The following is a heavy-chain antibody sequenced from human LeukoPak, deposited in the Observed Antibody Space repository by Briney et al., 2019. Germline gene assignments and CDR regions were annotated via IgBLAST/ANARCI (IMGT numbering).Heavy chain of an antibody. CDR2: INHSGNT. D-gene: IGHD3-16*02. CDR3: ARGLRFIQGPGYYYMDV. V-gene: IGHV4-34*01. CDR1: GGSFNAYY. J-gene: IGHJ6*03. Sequence: SETLSLTCAVYGGSFNAYYWTWIRQTPGKGLEWIGEINHSGNTNYNPSLESRVTISADTSKNQFSLNLGSVTAPDTAIYYCARGLRFIQGPGYYYMDVWGKGTTVTVSS.